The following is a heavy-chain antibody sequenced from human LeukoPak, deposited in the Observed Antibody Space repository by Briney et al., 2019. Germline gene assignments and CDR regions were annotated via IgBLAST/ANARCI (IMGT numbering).Heavy chain of an antibody. J-gene: IGHJ3*01. V-gene: IGHV4-4*07. CDR1: GDSITSFD. CDR3: ARDRGIGIVESRVAFDL. Sequence: PSETLSLTCSVSGDSITSFDWSWVRQPAGKGLEWIGRIYSNEHTYSNPSLRGRVTISLDKSRNLVSLRLSSVAAADRGVYYCARDRGIGIVESRVAFDLWGQGTMVTVSS. D-gene: IGHD3-22*01. CDR2: IYSNEHT.